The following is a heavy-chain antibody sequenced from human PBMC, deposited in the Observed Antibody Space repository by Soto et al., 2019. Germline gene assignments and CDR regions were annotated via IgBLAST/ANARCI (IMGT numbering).Heavy chain of an antibody. V-gene: IGHV3-23*01. CDR2: ISGGDGST. D-gene: IGHD2-15*01. CDR3: AKTGMAGYCSGGHCYYYLDY. Sequence: LRLSCAASGFSFSTYAMTWVRQAPGKGLEWVSGISGGDGSTYYAGSVKGRFTISRDNSKNTLYLQLNSLRAEDTAVYYCAKTGMAGYCSGGHCYYYLDYWGQGSLVTVSS. CDR1: GFSFSTYA. J-gene: IGHJ4*02.